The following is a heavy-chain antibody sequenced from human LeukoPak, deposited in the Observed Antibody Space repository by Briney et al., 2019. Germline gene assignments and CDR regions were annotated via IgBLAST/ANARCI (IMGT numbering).Heavy chain of an antibody. CDR3: ARDRGELLRNFDWLPINYFDY. CDR2: INPNSGGT. Sequence: GASVKVSCKASGYTFTGYYMHWVRQAPGQGLEWMGWINPNSGGTNYAQKFQGRVTMTRDTSISTAYMELSRLRSDDTAVYYCARDRGELLRNFDWLPINYFDYWGQGTLVTVSS. V-gene: IGHV1-2*02. CDR1: GYTFTGYY. J-gene: IGHJ4*02. D-gene: IGHD3-9*01.